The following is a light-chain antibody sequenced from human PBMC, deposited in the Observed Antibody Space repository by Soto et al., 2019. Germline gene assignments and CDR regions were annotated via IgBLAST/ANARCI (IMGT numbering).Light chain of an antibody. CDR2: AAS. CDR3: QKYTRAPFT. V-gene: IGKV1-27*01. CDR1: QGTDTS. Sequence: DIQMTQSPSSLSASVGDRVTITCRASQGTDTSLAWYQQKPGQVPKLLIYAASTLQSGVPSRFSGSGSGTDFTLTISSLQTEDVATYFCQKYTRAPFTFGPGTKVDIK. J-gene: IGKJ3*01.